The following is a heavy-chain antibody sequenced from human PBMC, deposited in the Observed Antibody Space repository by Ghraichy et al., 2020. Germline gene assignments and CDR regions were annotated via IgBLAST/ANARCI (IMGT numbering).Heavy chain of an antibody. V-gene: IGHV4-59*02. CDR1: GSSVGSHY. CDR3: ARSLSAHDSVDS. D-gene: IGHD3-3*01. CDR2: MSYIGST. J-gene: IGHJ4*02. Sequence: SQTLSLTCTVSGSSVGSHYWSWIRQPPGKGLEWIGDMSYIGSTNYNPSLKSRLTISLDTSKNQFSLRLTSVTAADTAVYYCARSLSAHDSVDSWGQGILVTVSS.